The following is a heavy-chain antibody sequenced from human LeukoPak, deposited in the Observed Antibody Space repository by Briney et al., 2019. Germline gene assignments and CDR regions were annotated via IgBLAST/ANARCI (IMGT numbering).Heavy chain of an antibody. CDR2: ISYDGSNK. J-gene: IGHJ4*02. CDR3: AKDKRWFGELLPDYFDY. D-gene: IGHD3-10*01. Sequence: PGGSLRLSCAASGFTFSSYGMHWVRQAPGKGLEWVAVISYDGSNKYYADSVKGRFTISRDNSKNTLYLQMNSLRAEDTAVYYCAKDKRWFGELLPDYFDYWGQGTLVTVSS. CDR1: GFTFSSYG. V-gene: IGHV3-30*18.